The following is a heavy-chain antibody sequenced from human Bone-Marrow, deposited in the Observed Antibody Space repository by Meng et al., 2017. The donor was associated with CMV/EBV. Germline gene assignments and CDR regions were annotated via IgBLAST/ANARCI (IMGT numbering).Heavy chain of an antibody. CDR1: GYTFTSYG. Sequence: ASVKVSCKASGYTFTSYGISWVRQAPGQGLEWMGWISAYNGNTNNAQKLQGRVTMTTDTSTSTAYMELRSLGSDGTAVYYCARTQYNWNYLGYWGQGTLVTVSS. D-gene: IGHD1-7*01. V-gene: IGHV1-18*01. CDR2: ISAYNGNT. J-gene: IGHJ4*02. CDR3: ARTQYNWNYLGY.